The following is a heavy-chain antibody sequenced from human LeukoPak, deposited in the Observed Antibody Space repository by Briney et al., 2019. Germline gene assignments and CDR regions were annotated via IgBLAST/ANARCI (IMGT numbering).Heavy chain of an antibody. Sequence: GGSLRLSCAASGFTFSSYGMHWVRQAPGKGLEWVAVISYDGSNKYYADSVRGRFTISRDNSKNTLYLQMNSLRAEDTAVYYCAKGDYYGSGTQGYWGQGTLVTVSS. CDR1: GFTFSSYG. J-gene: IGHJ4*02. CDR2: ISYDGSNK. D-gene: IGHD3-10*01. V-gene: IGHV3-30*18. CDR3: AKGDYYGSGTQGY.